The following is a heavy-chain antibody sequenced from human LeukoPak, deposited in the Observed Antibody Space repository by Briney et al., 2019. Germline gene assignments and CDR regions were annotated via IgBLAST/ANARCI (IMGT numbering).Heavy chain of an antibody. CDR1: GGSISSGSYY. CDR3: ARGAVTTRLDWYFDL. V-gene: IGHV4-61*02. J-gene: IGHJ2*01. CDR2: IYTSGST. Sequence: PSETLSLTCTVSGGSISSGSYYWSWIRQPAGKGLEWIGRIYTSGSTNYNPSLKSRVTISVDTSKNQFSLTLSSVTAADTAVYYCARGAVTTRLDWYFDLWGRGTLVTVSS. D-gene: IGHD4-17*01.